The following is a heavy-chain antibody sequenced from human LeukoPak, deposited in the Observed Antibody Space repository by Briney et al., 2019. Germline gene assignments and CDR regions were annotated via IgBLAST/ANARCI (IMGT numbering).Heavy chain of an antibody. D-gene: IGHD6-19*01. CDR2: RNHRGSS. Sequence: SETLSLTCSVHGSSFTGYYWSWIRQPPGKGLEWIGERNHRGSSYFNPSFESRVTISLDMSRKQFSLNLTSVTAADTAFYYCARGSESYSGAADYWGQGTLVTVSS. CDR3: ARGSESYSGAADY. J-gene: IGHJ4*02. V-gene: IGHV4-34*01. CDR1: GSSFTGYY.